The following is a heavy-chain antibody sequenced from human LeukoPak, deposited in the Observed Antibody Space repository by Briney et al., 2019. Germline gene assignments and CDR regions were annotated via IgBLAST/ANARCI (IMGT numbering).Heavy chain of an antibody. CDR2: ISGSAGSE. V-gene: IGHV3-23*01. Sequence: PGESLRLSCAASGFTFNNYAMTWVRQAPGKGLEWVSTISGSAGSEYSADSVKGRFTIFRDNAKNTLYLQMNSLRAEDTAVYYCAKEYGSGGYSHFDYLGQGTLVTVSS. D-gene: IGHD3-10*01. J-gene: IGHJ4*02. CDR1: GFTFNNYA. CDR3: AKEYGSGGYSHFDY.